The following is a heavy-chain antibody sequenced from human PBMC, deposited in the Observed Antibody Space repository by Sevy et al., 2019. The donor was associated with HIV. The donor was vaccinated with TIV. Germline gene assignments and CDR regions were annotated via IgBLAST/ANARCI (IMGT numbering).Heavy chain of an antibody. V-gene: IGHV1-2*02. CDR2: INPNSGGT. CDR1: GYTFTGYY. J-gene: IGHJ6*02. D-gene: IGHD3-3*01. CDR3: ASTYYDFWSGSSYGMDV. Sequence: ASVKVSCKASGYTFTGYYVHWVRQAPGQGLEWMGWINPNSGGTNYAQKFQGRVTMTRDTSISTAYMELSRLRSDDTAVYYCASTYYDFWSGSSYGMDVWGQGTTVTVSS.